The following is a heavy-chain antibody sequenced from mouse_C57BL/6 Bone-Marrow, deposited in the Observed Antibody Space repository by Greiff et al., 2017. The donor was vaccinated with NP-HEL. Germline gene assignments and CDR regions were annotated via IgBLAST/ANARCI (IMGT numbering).Heavy chain of an antibody. V-gene: IGHV14-4*01. CDR1: GFNIKDDY. CDR3: TRYGSSNPFAY. Sequence: VQLKESGAELVRPGASVKLSCTASGFNIKDDYMHWVKQRPEQGLEWIGWIDPENGDTEYASKFQGKATITADTSSNTAYLQLSSLTSEDTAVYYCTRYGSSNPFAYWGQGTLVTVSA. J-gene: IGHJ3*01. D-gene: IGHD1-1*01. CDR2: IDPENGDT.